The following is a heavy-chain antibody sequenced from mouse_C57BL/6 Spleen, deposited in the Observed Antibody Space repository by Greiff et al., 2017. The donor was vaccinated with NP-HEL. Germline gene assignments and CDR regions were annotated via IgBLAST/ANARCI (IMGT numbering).Heavy chain of an antibody. Sequence: VQLQQSGPELVKPGASVKLSCKASGYTFTSYDINWVKQGPGQGLEWIGWIYPRDGSTKYNEKFKGRSTLTVDTASSTAYMELHNLTSEDSAVYFCARGGAFLAYWGQGTLVTVSA. CDR3: ARGGAFLAY. CDR1: GYTFTSYD. J-gene: IGHJ3*01. V-gene: IGHV1-85*01. CDR2: IYPRDGST.